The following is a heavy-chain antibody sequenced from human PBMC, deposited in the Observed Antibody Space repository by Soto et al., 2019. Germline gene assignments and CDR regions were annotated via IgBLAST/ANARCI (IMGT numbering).Heavy chain of an antibody. J-gene: IGHJ4*02. CDR2: VYHTGTT. CDR3: ARRLFGSGWTLDS. V-gene: IGHV4-59*01. Sequence: PSETLSLTCDVSGASITTYYWSWIRQAPGKGLEWIGNVYHTGTTDYNSSLKSRVTISVDTSKNQFSLNMNSVTAADTAVYYCARRLFGSGWTLDSWGQGALVTVSP. D-gene: IGHD6-19*01. CDR1: GASITTYY.